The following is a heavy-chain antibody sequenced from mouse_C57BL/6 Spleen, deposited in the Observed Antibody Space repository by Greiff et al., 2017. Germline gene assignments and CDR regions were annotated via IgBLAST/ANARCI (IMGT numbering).Heavy chain of an antibody. J-gene: IGHJ1*03. CDR3: ARYINGYFDV. Sequence: EVMLVESGGGLVQPGGSLSLSCAASGFTFTDYYMSWVRQPPGKALEWLGFIRNKANGYTTEYSASVKGRFTISRDNSQSILYLQMNALRAEDSATYYCARYINGYFDVWGTGTTVTVSS. V-gene: IGHV7-3*01. CDR1: GFTFTDYY. CDR2: IRNKANGYTT.